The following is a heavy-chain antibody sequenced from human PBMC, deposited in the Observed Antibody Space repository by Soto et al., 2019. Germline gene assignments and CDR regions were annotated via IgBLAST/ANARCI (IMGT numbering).Heavy chain of an antibody. Sequence: DVQLLESGGGLVQPGGSLRLSCTASEFTFSNYAMSWVRQAPGKGLEWVSAISASGAATYYVDSVKGRFTISRDNSKYTLYVQMNSLRAEDTGVYYCARCAVLSTTSGGWCNWFDPWGQGTLVTVSS. CDR2: ISASGAAT. D-gene: IGHD2-21*01. CDR3: ARCAVLSTTSGGWCNWFDP. V-gene: IGHV3-23*01. CDR1: EFTFSNYA. J-gene: IGHJ5*02.